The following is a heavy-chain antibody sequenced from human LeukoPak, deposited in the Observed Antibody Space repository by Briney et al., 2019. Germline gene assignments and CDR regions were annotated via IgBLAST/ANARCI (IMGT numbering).Heavy chain of an antibody. J-gene: IGHJ5*02. CDR2: INPTGGST. V-gene: IGHV1-46*01. CDR1: GYTFTSNY. CDR3: ARDISVRDAAWWFNP. D-gene: IGHD5-24*01. Sequence: ASVKVSCKASGYTFTSNYMHWVRQAPGQGLEWMGVINPTGGSTSYAHKFQGRITLTRDMSTSTDCLELSSLRSDDTAVYYCARDISVRDAAWWFNPWGQGTLVTVSS.